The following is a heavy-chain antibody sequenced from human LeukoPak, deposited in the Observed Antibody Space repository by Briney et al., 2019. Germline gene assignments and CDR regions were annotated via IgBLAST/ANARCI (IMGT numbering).Heavy chain of an antibody. V-gene: IGHV3-49*03. CDR1: GFPFGDYA. D-gene: IGHD2-21*02. CDR2: IRSKAYGGTT. CDR3: TRTMVVTPTSEFDY. Sequence: PGRALVLSCPASGFPFGDYAMSWFRQAPGKGLEWVGFIRSKAYGGTTEYAASVKGRFTISRDDSKSIAYLQMNSLKTEDTAVYYCTRTMVVTPTSEFDYWGQGTLVTVSS. J-gene: IGHJ4*02.